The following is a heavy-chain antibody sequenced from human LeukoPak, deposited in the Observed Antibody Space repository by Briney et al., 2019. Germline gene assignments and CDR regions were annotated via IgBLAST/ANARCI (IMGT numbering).Heavy chain of an antibody. CDR2: ISYDGSNK. CDR3: ARDPLGTRPGFEY. J-gene: IGHJ4*02. Sequence: GGSLRLSCAASGFTFSSYAMHWVRQAPGKGLEWVAVISYDGSNKYYADSVKGRFTISRDNSKNTLYLQMNSLRAEDTAVYYCARDPLGTRPGFEYWGQGTLVAVSS. D-gene: IGHD1-1*01. V-gene: IGHV3-30*04. CDR1: GFTFSSYA.